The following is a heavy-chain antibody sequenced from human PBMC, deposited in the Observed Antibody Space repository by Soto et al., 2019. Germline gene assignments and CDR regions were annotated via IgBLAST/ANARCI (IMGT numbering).Heavy chain of an antibody. Sequence: ASVKVSCKVSGYTLSDLSIHWVRQAPGKGLEWMGGFDPEDGETIYTQEFQGRVTVTEDTSTDTAYMELSSLRYEDTAVYYCATHLSGSRGLKVWSFDLWGRGTLVTVSS. CDR1: GYTLSDLS. D-gene: IGHD3-10*01. V-gene: IGHV1-24*01. J-gene: IGHJ2*01. CDR3: ATHLSGSRGLKVWSFDL. CDR2: FDPEDGET.